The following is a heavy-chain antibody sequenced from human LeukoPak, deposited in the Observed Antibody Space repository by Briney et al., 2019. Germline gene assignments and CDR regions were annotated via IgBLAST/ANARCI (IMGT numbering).Heavy chain of an antibody. J-gene: IGHJ4*02. V-gene: IGHV4-39*01. Sequence: SETLSLTCTVSGGSISSSSYYWGWIRQPPGKGLEWIGSIYYSGSTYYNPPLKSRVTISVDTSKNQFSLKLSSVTAADTAVYYCARFSLSMVLFDYWGQGTLVTVSS. CDR3: ARFSLSMVLFDY. CDR2: IYYSGST. CDR1: GGSISSSSYY. D-gene: IGHD3-10*01.